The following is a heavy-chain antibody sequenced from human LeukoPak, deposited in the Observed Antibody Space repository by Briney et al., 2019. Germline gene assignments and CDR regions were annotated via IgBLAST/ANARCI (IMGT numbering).Heavy chain of an antibody. D-gene: IGHD6-13*01. Sequence: PGGSLRLSCAASGFTFSSYWMSWVRQAPGKGLEWVANIKQDGSEKYYVDSVKGRFTISRDNAKNSPYLQMNSLRAADTAVYYCARVGVLSSSWLLYWGQGTLVTVSS. J-gene: IGHJ4*02. CDR2: IKQDGSEK. V-gene: IGHV3-7*01. CDR1: GFTFSSYW. CDR3: ARVGVLSSSWLLY.